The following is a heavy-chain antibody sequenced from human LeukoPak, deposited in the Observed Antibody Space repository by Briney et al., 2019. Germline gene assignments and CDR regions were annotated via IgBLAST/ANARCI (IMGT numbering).Heavy chain of an antibody. CDR1: GFTFSSYW. V-gene: IGHV3-74*03. Sequence: GGALRLSCAASGFTFSSYWMHWVRQVPGKGLVWVSHINGDGRDTKYADSEKGRFTIFRDNAKNTLYLQLNSLRAEDTAVYYCARGGVGYFDLWGQGTLVSVSS. D-gene: IGHD2-8*02. CDR2: INGDGRDT. J-gene: IGHJ4*02. CDR3: ARGGVGYFDL.